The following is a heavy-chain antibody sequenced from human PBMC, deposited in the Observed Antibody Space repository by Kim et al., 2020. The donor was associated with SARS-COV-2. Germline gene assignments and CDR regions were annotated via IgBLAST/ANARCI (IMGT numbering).Heavy chain of an antibody. CDR2: IDPSDSYT. D-gene: IGHD6-13*01. CDR3: ARLIAAAGPHGYYFDY. Sequence: GESLKISCKGSGYSFTSYWISWVRQMPGKGLEWMGRIDPSDSYTNYSPSFQGHVTISADKSISTAYLQWSSLKASDTAMYYCARLIAAAGPHGYYFDYWGQGTLVTVSS. V-gene: IGHV5-10-1*01. CDR1: GYSFTSYW. J-gene: IGHJ4*02.